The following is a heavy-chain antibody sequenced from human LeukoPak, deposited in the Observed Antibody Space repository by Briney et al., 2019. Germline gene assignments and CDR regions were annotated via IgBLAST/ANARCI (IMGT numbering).Heavy chain of an antibody. CDR1: GFTFSSYA. CDR3: ARPHALYYFDY. CDR2: ISYDGSNK. V-gene: IGHV3-30-3*01. D-gene: IGHD2-2*01. J-gene: IGHJ4*02. Sequence: GGSLRLSCAASGFTFSSYAMHWVRQAPGKGLEWVAVISYDGSNKYYADSVKGRFTISRDNAKNSLYLQMNSLRAEDTAVYYCARPHALYYFDYWGQGTLVTVSS.